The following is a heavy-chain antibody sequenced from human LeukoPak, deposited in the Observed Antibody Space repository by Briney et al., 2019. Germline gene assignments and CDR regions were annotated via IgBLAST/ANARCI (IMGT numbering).Heavy chain of an antibody. CDR3: ARAVGYLDY. V-gene: IGHV4-61*01. CDR1: GGSVGSGSYY. CDR2: IYYSGST. J-gene: IGHJ4*02. Sequence: PSETLSLTCTVSGGSVGSGSYYWSWIRQPPGKGLEWIGYIYYSGSTNYNPSLKSRVTISVDTSKNQFSLKLSSVTAADTAVYYCARAVGYLDYWGQGTLVTVSS.